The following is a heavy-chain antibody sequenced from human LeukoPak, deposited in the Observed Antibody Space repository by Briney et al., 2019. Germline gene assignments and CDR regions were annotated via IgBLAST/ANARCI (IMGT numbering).Heavy chain of an antibody. CDR1: GFTFSIYS. J-gene: IGHJ4*02. CDR2: IGPSSSYM. V-gene: IGHV3-21*04. CDR3: ARDRRYYYGSGSYNPLFDY. Sequence: GGSLRLSCTASGFTFSIYSMNWVRQAPGKGLEWVSSIGPSSSYMYYADSLKGRFTISRDNAKNSLYLQMNSLRAEDTAVYYCARDRRYYYGSGSYNPLFDYWGQGTLVTVSS. D-gene: IGHD3-10*01.